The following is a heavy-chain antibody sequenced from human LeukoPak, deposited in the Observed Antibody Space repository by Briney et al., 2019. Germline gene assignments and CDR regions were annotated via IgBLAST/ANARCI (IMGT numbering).Heavy chain of an antibody. J-gene: IGHJ4*02. V-gene: IGHV3-23*01. D-gene: IGHD2-2*01. CDR2: IGAGGVNT. CDR1: GFTFSNFV. CDR3: ARVVRNIVVVPAAIRGGYFDY. Sequence: GGSLRLSCAASGFTFSNFVMNWVRQAPGKGLQWVSTIGAGGVNTFYADSVKGRFTISRDNSKNTLYLQMNSLRAEDTAVYYCARVVRNIVVVPAAIRGGYFDYWGQGTLVTVSS.